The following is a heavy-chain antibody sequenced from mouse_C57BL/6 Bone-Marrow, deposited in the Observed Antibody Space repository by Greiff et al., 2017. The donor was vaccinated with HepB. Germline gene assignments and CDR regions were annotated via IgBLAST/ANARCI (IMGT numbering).Heavy chain of an antibody. J-gene: IGHJ2*01. Sequence: QVQLKQPGAELVKPGASVKLSCKASGYTFTSYWMQWVKQRPGQGLEWIGEIDPSDSYTNYNQKFKGKATLTVDTSSSTAYMQLSSLTSEDSAVYYCARPDSSADYWGKGTTLTVSS. CDR2: IDPSDSYT. D-gene: IGHD3-2*02. CDR1: GYTFTSYW. V-gene: IGHV1-50*01. CDR3: ARPDSSADY.